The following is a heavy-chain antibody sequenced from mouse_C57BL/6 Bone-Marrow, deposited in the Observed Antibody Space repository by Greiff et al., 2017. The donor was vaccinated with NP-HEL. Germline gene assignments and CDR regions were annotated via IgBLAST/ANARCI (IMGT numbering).Heavy chain of an antibody. D-gene: IGHD3-2*02. CDR2: ISSGGDYI. CDR3: TRDSSAWFAY. V-gene: IGHV5-9-1*02. Sequence: EVKLVESGEGLVKPGGSLKLSCEASGFTFSSYAMSWVRQTPEKRLEWVAYISSGGDYIYYADTVKGRFTISRDNARNTLYLQMSSLKSEDTAMYYCTRDSSAWFAYWGQGTLVTVSA. CDR1: GFTFSSYA. J-gene: IGHJ3*01.